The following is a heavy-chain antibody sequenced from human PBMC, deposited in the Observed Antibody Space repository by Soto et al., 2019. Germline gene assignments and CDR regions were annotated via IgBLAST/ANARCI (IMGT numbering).Heavy chain of an antibody. D-gene: IGHD2-21*02. Sequence: SETLSLTCTVSDGSISSGGYYWNWIRQHPGKGLEWIGYISYSGNTYYNPSLKSRVTISVDTSKNQFSLKLSSVTAADTAVYLCARGAVVTATPFDYWGQGTLVTVSS. CDR1: DGSISSGGYY. CDR2: ISYSGNT. J-gene: IGHJ4*02. CDR3: ARGAVVTATPFDY. V-gene: IGHV4-31*03.